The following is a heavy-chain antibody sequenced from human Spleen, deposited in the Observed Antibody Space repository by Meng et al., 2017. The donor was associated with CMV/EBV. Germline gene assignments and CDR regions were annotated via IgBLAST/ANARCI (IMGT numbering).Heavy chain of an antibody. CDR1: GYTFTSYD. D-gene: IGHD2-2*02. CDR2: MNPNSGNT. Sequence: ASVKVSCKASGYTFTSYDINWVRQATGQGLEWMGWMNPNSGNTGYAQKFQGRVTMTRDTSTSTVYMELSSLRSEDTAVYYCARDSLVVVPAATPAYGMDVWGQGTTVTVSS. CDR3: ARDSLVVVPAATPAYGMDV. J-gene: IGHJ6*02. V-gene: IGHV1-8*01.